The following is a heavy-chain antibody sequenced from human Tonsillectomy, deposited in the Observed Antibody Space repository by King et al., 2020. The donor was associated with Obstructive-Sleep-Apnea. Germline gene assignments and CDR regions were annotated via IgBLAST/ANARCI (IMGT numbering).Heavy chain of an antibody. CDR3: AKDKEITEWELPGGYGMDV. J-gene: IGHJ6*02. Sequence: VQLVESGGGLVQPGGSLRLSCAASGFTLRTYAMSWVRQAPGKGLEWVSSIGAGGGTTYYADSLEGRFTISRDNSNNTLYLQMDSLRAEDTAIYYCAKDKEITEWELPGGYGMDVWGQGTTVTVSS. CDR2: IGAGGGTT. V-gene: IGHV3-23*04. CDR1: GFTLRTYA. D-gene: IGHD1-26*01.